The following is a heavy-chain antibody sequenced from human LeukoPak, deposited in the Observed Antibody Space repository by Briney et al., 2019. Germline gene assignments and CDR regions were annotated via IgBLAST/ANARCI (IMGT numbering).Heavy chain of an antibody. CDR1: GFTFSSYS. CDR3: ARDGWFGDYNWFDP. J-gene: IGHJ5*02. CDR2: TSSASNNI. V-gene: IGHV3-48*01. Sequence: PGESLRLSCAASGFTFSSYSMNWVRQAPGEGLEWVSYTSSASNNIYYADSVKGRFTISRDNAKNSLYLQMNSLRAEDTAMYYCARDGWFGDYNWFDPWGQGTLVTVSS. D-gene: IGHD3-10*01.